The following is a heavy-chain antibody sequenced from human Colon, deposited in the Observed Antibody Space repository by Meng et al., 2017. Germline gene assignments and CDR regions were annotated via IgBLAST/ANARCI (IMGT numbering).Heavy chain of an antibody. V-gene: IGHV1-3*04. J-gene: IGHJ4*02. CDR3: ARAGPFYDSLGYVYYYDF. CDR1: GYNFISTS. CDR2: INTGNGNT. Sequence: QVQLVQSGAEVREPGAPGKVSCKVCGYNFISTSMSGVRQAPGQGLEWMGWINTGNGNTKLSQTFQDRVIITRDASANTVFLEVSSLRSEDTAVYYCARAGPFYDSLGYVYYYDFWGQGTLVTVSS. D-gene: IGHD3-22*01.